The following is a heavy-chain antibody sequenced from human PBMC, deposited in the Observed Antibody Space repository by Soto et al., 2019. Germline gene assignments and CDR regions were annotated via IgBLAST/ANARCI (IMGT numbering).Heavy chain of an antibody. CDR2: ISWNSGSI. J-gene: IGHJ4*02. D-gene: IGHD3-16*02. Sequence: GGSLRLSCAASGFTFDDYAMHWVRQAPGKGLEWVSGISWNSGSIGYADSVKGRFIISRDNAKNSLYLQMNSLRAEDTALYYCAKGSALYDYIWGSYRPHASYFDYWGQGTLVTVSS. CDR1: GFTFDDYA. CDR3: AKGSALYDYIWGSYRPHASYFDY. V-gene: IGHV3-9*01.